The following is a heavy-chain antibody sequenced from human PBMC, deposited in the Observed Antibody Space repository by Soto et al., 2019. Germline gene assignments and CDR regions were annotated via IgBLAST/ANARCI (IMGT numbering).Heavy chain of an antibody. Sequence: SETLSITCTVSGAPVSSGGFYWTWIRQSPGKTLEWIGHLSYTGSTNYSPSLTSRVTISLDTSKTNLSLRLTSVTDADTAMYFCTIYYDATASLDWGGFDPWGQGTPVTVSS. CDR3: TIYYDATASLDWGGFDP. CDR1: GAPVSSGGFY. V-gene: IGHV4-61*03. D-gene: IGHD3-22*01. J-gene: IGHJ5*02. CDR2: LSYTGST.